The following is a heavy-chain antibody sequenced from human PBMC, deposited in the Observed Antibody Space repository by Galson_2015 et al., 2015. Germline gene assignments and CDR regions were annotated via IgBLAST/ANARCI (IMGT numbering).Heavy chain of an antibody. CDR1: GFSFSSYG. Sequence: SLRLSCAASGFSFSSYGMHWVRQAPGKGLEWVAVISYDGSNKYYADSVKGRFTISRDNSKNTLYLQMNSLRAEDTAVYYCAIAVYTFSYYYYGMDVWGQGTPVTVS. CDR2: ISYDGSNK. J-gene: IGHJ6*02. V-gene: IGHV3-30*03. CDR3: AIAVYTFSYYYYGMDV. D-gene: IGHD3-16*01.